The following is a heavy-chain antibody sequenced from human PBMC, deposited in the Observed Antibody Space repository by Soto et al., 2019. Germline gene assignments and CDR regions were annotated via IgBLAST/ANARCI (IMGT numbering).Heavy chain of an antibody. D-gene: IGHD3-10*01. CDR2: INHSGST. CDR3: ARGKVVRGSYVTLDY. Sequence: QVQLQQWGAGLLKPSETLSLTSAVYGGSFSGYYWSWIRQPPGKGLEWIGEINHSGSTNYNPSLKSRLTLAVDTSKNQISLKLSSVTAADTAVYYCARGKVVRGSYVTLDYWGQGTLVTVSS. V-gene: IGHV4-34*01. J-gene: IGHJ4*02. CDR1: GGSFSGYY.